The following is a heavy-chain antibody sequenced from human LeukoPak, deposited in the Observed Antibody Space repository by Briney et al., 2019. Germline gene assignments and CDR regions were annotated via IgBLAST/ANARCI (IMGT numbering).Heavy chain of an antibody. CDR1: VYTFTSFY. V-gene: IGHV1-2*02. CDR3: ARRPINCIITNCYVDY. D-gene: IGHD2-2*01. Sequence: GASVKVSCKASVYTFTSFYIHWVRQAPGQGLEWMGWMNPNSGDTSYAREFQDRVTMTRDTSLSTAYMELGRLRSDDTAVYFCARRPINCIITNCYVDYWGQGTLVTVSS. CDR2: MNPNSGDT. J-gene: IGHJ4*02.